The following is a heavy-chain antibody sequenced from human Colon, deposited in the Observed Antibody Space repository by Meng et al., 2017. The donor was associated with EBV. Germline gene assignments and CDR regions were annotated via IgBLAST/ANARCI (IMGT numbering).Heavy chain of an antibody. D-gene: IGHD2-21*02. J-gene: IGHJ4*02. CDR3: ARVGAYCGGDCYHPR. CDR1: GGSLSSRNW. Sequence: QAQLQEWGPGVVKPSGTLSLTCAVSGGSLSSRNWWSWVRQPPGKGLEWIGEIYHSGSTNYNPSLKSRVTISVDESKNQFSLRLSSVTAADTAVYYCARVGAYCGGDCYHPRWGQGTLVTVSS. V-gene: IGHV4-4*02. CDR2: IYHSGST.